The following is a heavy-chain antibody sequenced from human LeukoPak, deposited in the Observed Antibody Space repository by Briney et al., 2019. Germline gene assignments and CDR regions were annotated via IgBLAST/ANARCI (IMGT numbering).Heavy chain of an antibody. D-gene: IGHD3-22*01. Sequence: PSETLSLTCTVSGGSISSGSYYWSWIRQPPGKGLEWIGEINHSGSTNYNPSLKSRVTISVDTSKNQFSLKLSSVTAADTAVYYCARDGGRKYYYDSSGYHFDYWGQGTLVTVSS. CDR1: GGSISSGSYY. CDR3: ARDGGRKYYYDSSGYHFDY. J-gene: IGHJ4*02. CDR2: INHSGST. V-gene: IGHV4-39*07.